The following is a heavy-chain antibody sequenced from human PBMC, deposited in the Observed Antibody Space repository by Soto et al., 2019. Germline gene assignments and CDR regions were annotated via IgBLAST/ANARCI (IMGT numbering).Heavy chain of an antibody. Sequence: LSLTCTVSGGSISSGGYYWSWIRQHPGKGLEWIGYIYDSENTDYNPSLKSRATITVDTSKNQFSLKLSSVTAADTAVYYCAREYYYDSSKAFDIWGQGTMVT. V-gene: IGHV4-31*03. CDR3: AREYYYDSSKAFDI. D-gene: IGHD3-22*01. CDR1: GGSISSGGYY. CDR2: IYDSENT. J-gene: IGHJ3*02.